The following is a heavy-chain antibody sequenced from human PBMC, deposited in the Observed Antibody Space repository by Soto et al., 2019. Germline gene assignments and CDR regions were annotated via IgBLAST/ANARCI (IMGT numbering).Heavy chain of an antibody. Sequence: GGSLRLSCAASGFSFSTYAMSWVRQAPGKGLEWVSYISSSSSTIYYADSVKGRFTISRDSAKNSLYLQMNSLRDEDTAVYYCARDGGAAAGPVYGMDVWGQGTTVTVSS. CDR2: ISSSSSTI. J-gene: IGHJ6*02. V-gene: IGHV3-48*02. D-gene: IGHD6-13*01. CDR1: GFSFSTYA. CDR3: ARDGGAAAGPVYGMDV.